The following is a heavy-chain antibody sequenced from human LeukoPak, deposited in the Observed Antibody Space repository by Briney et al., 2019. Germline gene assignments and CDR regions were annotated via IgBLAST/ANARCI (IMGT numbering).Heavy chain of an antibody. Sequence: GGSLRLSCTASGFTVSSNYMSWVRQAPGKGLEWVSLIFSDGSSYYADSVRGRFTISRDNSRDTLSLQMNSLRAEDTAVYYCARDSKQLTSYYYYYGMDVWGQGTTVTVSS. D-gene: IGHD6-13*01. J-gene: IGHJ6*02. V-gene: IGHV3-66*01. CDR3: ARDSKQLTSYYYYYGMDV. CDR1: GFTVSSNY. CDR2: IFSDGSS.